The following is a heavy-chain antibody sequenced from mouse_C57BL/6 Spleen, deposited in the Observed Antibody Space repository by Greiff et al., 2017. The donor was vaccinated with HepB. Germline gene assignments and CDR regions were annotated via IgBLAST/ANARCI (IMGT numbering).Heavy chain of an antibody. CDR2: ISNGGGST. CDR1: GFTFSDYY. Sequence: EVKLMESGGGLVQPGGSLKLSCAASGFTFSDYYMYWVRQTPEKRLEWVAYISNGGGSTYYPDTVKGRFTISRDNAKNTLYLQMSRLKSEDTAMYYCASAIYDGYDGRGHAMDYWGQGTSVTVSS. J-gene: IGHJ4*01. CDR3: ASAIYDGYDGRGHAMDY. D-gene: IGHD2-2*01. V-gene: IGHV5-12*01.